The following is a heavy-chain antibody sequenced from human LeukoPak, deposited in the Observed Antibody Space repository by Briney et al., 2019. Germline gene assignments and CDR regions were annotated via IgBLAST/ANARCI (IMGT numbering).Heavy chain of an antibody. D-gene: IGHD3-22*01. J-gene: IGHJ3*02. CDR2: INPNSGGT. V-gene: IGHV1-2*02. CDR3: ARTSTYYYDSSGYSDAFDI. CDR1: GYTFTGYY. Sequence: ASVKVSCKASGYTFTGYYMHWVRQAPGQGLEWMGWINPNSGGTNYAQKFQGRVTMTRDTSISTAYMELSRLRSDDTAMYYCARTSTYYYDSSGYSDAFDIWGQGTMVTVSS.